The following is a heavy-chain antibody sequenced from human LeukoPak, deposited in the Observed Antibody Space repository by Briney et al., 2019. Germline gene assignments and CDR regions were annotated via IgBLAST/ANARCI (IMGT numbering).Heavy chain of an antibody. CDR1: GYTFTSYA. J-gene: IGHJ4*02. D-gene: IGHD2-2*01. V-gene: IGHV1-3*01. Sequence: GASVKVSCKASGYTFTSYAMHWVRQAPGQRLEWMGWINAGNGNTKYSQKFQGRVTITRDTSASTAYMELSSLRSEDTAVYYCARDVSCSSTSCYREPWNPRFDYWGQGTLVTVSS. CDR3: ARDVSCSSTSCYREPWNPRFDY. CDR2: INAGNGNT.